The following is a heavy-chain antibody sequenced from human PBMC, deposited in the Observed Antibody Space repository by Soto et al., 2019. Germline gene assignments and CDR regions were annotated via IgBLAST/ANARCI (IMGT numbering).Heavy chain of an antibody. D-gene: IGHD6-13*01. V-gene: IGHV3-30*04. CDR3: ARTYSSSWNYLDY. J-gene: IGHJ4*02. Sequence: QVQLVESGGGVVQPGRSLRLSCTASGFTFDSHTMHWVRQSPGKGLEWVVLISFDGSLKYDSDSVKGRFSISRDNSKNTVFLEMNSLRPEDTAVYYCARTYSSSWNYLDYWGQGVQVIVSS. CDR1: GFTFDSHT. CDR2: ISFDGSLK.